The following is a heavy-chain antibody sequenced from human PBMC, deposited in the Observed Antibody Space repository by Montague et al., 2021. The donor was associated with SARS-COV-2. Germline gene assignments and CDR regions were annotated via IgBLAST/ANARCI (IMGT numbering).Heavy chain of an antibody. CDR1: GFTSGFIFRKVA. CDR2: IGGSGDT. J-gene: IGHJ4*02. CDR3: AKEMGHGRPFDY. Sequence: SLRLSSAASGFTSGFIFRKVAMSWVRQAPGKGLEWVSAIGGSGDTYYADSVKGRFAISRGNSKNTLYLQMNSLRADDTAVYYCAKEMGHGRPFDYWGQGAMVTVSS. V-gene: IGHV3-23*01. D-gene: IGHD2-15*01.